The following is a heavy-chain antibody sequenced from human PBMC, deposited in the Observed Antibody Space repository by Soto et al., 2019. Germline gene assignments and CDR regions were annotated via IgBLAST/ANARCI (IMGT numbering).Heavy chain of an antibody. D-gene: IGHD2-2*01. CDR1: GFMFDDYA. CDR3: VKDFPCSTDKCFPSYSVYGMDV. J-gene: IGHJ6*02. Sequence: GGSLRLSCAASGFMFDDYAMHWVRQAPGKGLEWVSGITWNSGKVVYADSVKGRFTISRDNAKNSLYLEMNSLRSDDTAVYYCVKDFPCSTDKCFPSYSVYGMDVWGQGATVTVSS. V-gene: IGHV3-9*01. CDR2: ITWNSGKV.